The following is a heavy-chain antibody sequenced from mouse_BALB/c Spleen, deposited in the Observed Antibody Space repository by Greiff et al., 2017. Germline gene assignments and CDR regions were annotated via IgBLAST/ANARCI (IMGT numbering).Heavy chain of an antibody. D-gene: IGHD2-2*01. Sequence: QVQLQQSGAELVKPGASVKLSCKASGYTFTSYWMHWVKQRPGQGLEWIGEINPSNGRTNYNEKFKSKATLTVDKSSSTAYMQLSSLTSEDSAVYYCARYGYPGVWGAGTTVTVSS. CDR2: INPSNGRT. CDR3: ARYGYPGV. V-gene: IGHV1S81*02. CDR1: GYTFTSYW. J-gene: IGHJ1*01.